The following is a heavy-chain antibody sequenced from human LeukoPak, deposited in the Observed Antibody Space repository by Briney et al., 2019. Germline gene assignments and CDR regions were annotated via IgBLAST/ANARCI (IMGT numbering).Heavy chain of an antibody. V-gene: IGHV3-21*01. CDR1: GFTFSTYT. J-gene: IGHJ3*02. Sequence: PGGSLRLSCAASGFTFSTYTMNWVRQAPGKGLEWVSSISSSSSYIYYADSVKGRSTLSRDNAKNSLHLQMNSLRAEDTALYYRARDNHGLLTGYYVSAFDIWGQGTMVTVSS. CDR3: ARDNHGLLTGYYVSAFDI. D-gene: IGHD3-9*01. CDR2: ISSSSSYI.